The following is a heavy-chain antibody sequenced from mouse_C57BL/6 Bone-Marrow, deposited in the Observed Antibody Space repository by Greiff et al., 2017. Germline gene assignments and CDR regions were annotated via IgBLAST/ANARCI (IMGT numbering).Heavy chain of an antibody. CDR1: GYTFTSYG. J-gene: IGHJ3*01. Sequence: VQGVESGAELARPGASVKLSCKASGYTFTSYGISWVKQRTGQGLEWIGEIYPRSGNTYYNEKFKGKATLTADKSSSTAYMELRSLTSEDSAVYFWARDGGAYWGQGTLVTVSA. CDR2: IYPRSGNT. V-gene: IGHV1-81*01. CDR3: ARDGGAY.